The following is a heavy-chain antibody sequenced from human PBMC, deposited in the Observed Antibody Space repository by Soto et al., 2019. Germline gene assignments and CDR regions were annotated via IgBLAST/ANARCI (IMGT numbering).Heavy chain of an antibody. Sequence: QVQLQESGPGLVKPSQTLSLTCTVSGGSISSGEYYWSWIRQPPGKALEWIGYIYYSGRTYYNPILTSGVIISVDTANILVSLSLSSVNAAESAVYYGDSNSYGYIFYDYWGQGTLVTVSS. CDR2: IYYSGRT. CDR3: DSNSYGYIFYDY. D-gene: IGHD5-18*01. V-gene: IGHV4-30-4*01. J-gene: IGHJ4*02. CDR1: GGSISSGEYY.